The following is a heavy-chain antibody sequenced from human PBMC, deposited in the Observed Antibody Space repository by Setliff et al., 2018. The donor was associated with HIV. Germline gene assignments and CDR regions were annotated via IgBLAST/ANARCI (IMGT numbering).Heavy chain of an antibody. D-gene: IGHD6-6*01. Sequence: KASETLSLTCTVSGDSVSSASYYWSWIRQPPGKGLEWIGYIYYSGTTKYTPSLKSRVTISVDTSKNQFSLKLSSVTAADTAVYYCASEAWTSYRSSSGYYYYMDVWGKGTTVTVSS. V-gene: IGHV4-61*01. J-gene: IGHJ6*03. CDR1: GDSVSSASYY. CDR3: ASEAWTSYRSSSGYYYYMDV. CDR2: IYYSGTT.